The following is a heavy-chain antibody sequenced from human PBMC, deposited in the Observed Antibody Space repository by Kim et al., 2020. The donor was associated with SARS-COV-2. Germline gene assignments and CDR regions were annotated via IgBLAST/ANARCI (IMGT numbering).Heavy chain of an antibody. CDR2: ISGSGGST. D-gene: IGHD6-19*01. J-gene: IGHJ4*02. V-gene: IGHV3-23*01. CDR1: GFTFSSYA. Sequence: GGSLRLSCAASGFTFSSYAMSWVRQAPGKGLEWVSAISGSGGSTYYADSVKGRFTISRDNSKNTLYLQMNSLRAEDTAVYYCARPVGLWQWLDYWGQGTLVTVSS. CDR3: ARPVGLWQWLDY.